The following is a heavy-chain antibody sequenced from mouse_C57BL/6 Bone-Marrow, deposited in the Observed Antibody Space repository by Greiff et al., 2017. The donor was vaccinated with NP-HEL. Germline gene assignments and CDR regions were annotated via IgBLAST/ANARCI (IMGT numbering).Heavy chain of an antibody. CDR2: ISNLAYSI. J-gene: IGHJ4*01. CDR3: ARPYYGNYPMDY. Sequence: DVKLQESGGGLVQPGGSLKLSCAASGFTFSDYGMAWVRQAPRKGPEWVAFISNLAYSIYYADTVTGRFTISIENAKNTLYLEMSSLRSEDTAMYYCARPYYGNYPMDYWGEGTSVSVSS. CDR1: GFTFSDYG. V-gene: IGHV5-15*01. D-gene: IGHD1-1*02.